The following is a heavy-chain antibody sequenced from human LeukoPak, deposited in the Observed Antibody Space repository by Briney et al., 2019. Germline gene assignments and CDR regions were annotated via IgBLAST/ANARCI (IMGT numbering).Heavy chain of an antibody. CDR2: ISGSGGST. V-gene: IGHV3-23*01. Sequence: PGGSLRLSCAASGFTFSSYSMNWVRQAPGKGLEWVSGISGSGGSTYYADSVKGRFTISRDNSKNTLYLQMNSLRAEDTAVYYCAKDLGSYSGSWKDDAFDIWGQGAMVSVSS. CDR3: AKDLGSYSGSWKDDAFDI. D-gene: IGHD6-13*01. J-gene: IGHJ3*02. CDR1: GFTFSSYS.